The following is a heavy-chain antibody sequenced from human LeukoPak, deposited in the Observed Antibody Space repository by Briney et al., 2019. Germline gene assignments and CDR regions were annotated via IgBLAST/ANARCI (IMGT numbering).Heavy chain of an antibody. D-gene: IGHD3-10*01. J-gene: IGHJ4*02. CDR3: ARGFGEFLDY. Sequence: GRSLRLSCAASGFTFSSYAMHWVRQAPGKGLEWVAVISYDGSNKYYADSVKGRFTISRDNSKNTLYLQMNSLRAEDTAVYYCARGFGEFLDYWGQGTLVTVSS. V-gene: IGHV3-30-3*01. CDR1: GFTFSSYA. CDR2: ISYDGSNK.